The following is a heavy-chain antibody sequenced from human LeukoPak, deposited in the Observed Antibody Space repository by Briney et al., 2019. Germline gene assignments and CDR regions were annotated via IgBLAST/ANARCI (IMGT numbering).Heavy chain of an antibody. D-gene: IGHD6-19*01. Sequence: GGSLRLSCAASGFTFSNAYMSWVRQAPGKGLEWVGRIKSKSDGGTADYAEPVKGRFIISRDDYNNTMYLEMNSLKIEDTAVYYSTTDLRLGVAASVPGGYWGQGTLVTVSS. CDR1: GFTFSNAY. J-gene: IGHJ4*02. V-gene: IGHV3-15*01. CDR2: IKSKSDGGTA. CDR3: TTDLRLGVAASVPGGY.